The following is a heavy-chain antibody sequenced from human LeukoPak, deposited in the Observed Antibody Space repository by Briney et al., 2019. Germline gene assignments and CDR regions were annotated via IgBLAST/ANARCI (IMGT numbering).Heavy chain of an antibody. D-gene: IGHD1-26*01. CDR1: GGSITSFY. Sequence: SETLSLTCTVSGGSITSFYWTWIRQTAGNGLEWIGRFYTSGSTDYNPSLKSRVAISVDTSKNQFSLKVTSVTAADTAVYYCAREGVGASIANFYYMDVWGKGTTVTVSS. J-gene: IGHJ6*03. CDR3: AREGVGASIANFYYMDV. V-gene: IGHV4-4*07. CDR2: FYTSGST.